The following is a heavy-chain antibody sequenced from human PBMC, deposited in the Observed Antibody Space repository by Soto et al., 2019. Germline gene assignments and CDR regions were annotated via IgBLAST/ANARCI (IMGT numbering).Heavy chain of an antibody. Sequence: QVQLVESGGGVVQPGRSPRLSCAASGFTFSSYGMHWVRQAPGKGLEWVAVISYDGSNKYYADSVKGRFTISRDNSKNTLYLQMNSLRAEDTAVYYCAKDRAGSTPSLDYWGQGTLVTVSS. CDR1: GFTFSSYG. V-gene: IGHV3-30*18. J-gene: IGHJ4*02. D-gene: IGHD2-2*01. CDR2: ISYDGSNK. CDR3: AKDRAGSTPSLDY.